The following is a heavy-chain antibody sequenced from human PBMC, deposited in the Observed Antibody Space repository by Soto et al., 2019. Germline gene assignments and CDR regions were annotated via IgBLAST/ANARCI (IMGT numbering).Heavy chain of an antibody. J-gene: IGHJ5*02. CDR2: ISGSGGST. D-gene: IGHD5-18*01. CDR3: AKALLAAMVFNWFDT. V-gene: IGHV3-23*01. CDR1: GSTFSSYA. Sequence: RRLSCAASGSTFSSYAMSWVRQAPGKGLEWVSAISGSGGSTYYADSVKGRFTISRDNSKNTLYLQMNSLRAEDTAVYYCAKALLAAMVFNWFDTWGQGTLVTVSS.